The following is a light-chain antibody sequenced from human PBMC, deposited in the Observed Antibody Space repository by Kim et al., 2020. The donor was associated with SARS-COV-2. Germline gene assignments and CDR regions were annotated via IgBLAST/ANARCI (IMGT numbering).Light chain of an antibody. Sequence: DIQMTQSPSTLSASVGDRVTITCRASQSISYYLAWYQQKPGKAPKVLIYKASSLQSGVPSRFSGSGSGTEFTLTISSLQPDDFASYYCQQYYDDHTFGQGTKLDI. V-gene: IGKV1-5*03. J-gene: IGKJ2*01. CDR2: KAS. CDR1: QSISYY. CDR3: QQYYDDHT.